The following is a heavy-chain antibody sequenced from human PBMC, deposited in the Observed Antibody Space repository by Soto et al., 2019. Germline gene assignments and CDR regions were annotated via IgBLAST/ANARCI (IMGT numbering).Heavy chain of an antibody. Sequence: SETLSLTCTVSGGSISSYYWSWIRQPPGKGLEWIGYIYYSGSTNYNPSLKSRVTISVDTSKNQFSLKLSSLTAADTAVYYCARYEDSSGYYSFQHWGQGTLVTVSS. CDR2: IYYSGST. V-gene: IGHV4-59*01. J-gene: IGHJ1*01. CDR1: GGSISSYY. D-gene: IGHD3-22*01. CDR3: ARYEDSSGYYSFQH.